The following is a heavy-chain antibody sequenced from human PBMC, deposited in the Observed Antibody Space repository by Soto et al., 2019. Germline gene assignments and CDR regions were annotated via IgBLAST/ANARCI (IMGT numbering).Heavy chain of an antibody. CDR2: IYYSGST. CDR1: VGSMSSGGYY. Sequence: TLYHTCTVSVGSMSSGGYYWSWIRQHPGKGLEWIGYIYYSGSTYYNPSLKSRVTISVDTSKNQFSLKLSSVTAADTAVYYCARDRFGSTVHYYGMDVWGQGTTVTVPS. D-gene: IGHD4-17*01. V-gene: IGHV4-31*03. J-gene: IGHJ6*02. CDR3: ARDRFGSTVHYYGMDV.